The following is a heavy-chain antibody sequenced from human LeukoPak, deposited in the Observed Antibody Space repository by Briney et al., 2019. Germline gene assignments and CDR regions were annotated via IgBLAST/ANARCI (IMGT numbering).Heavy chain of an antibody. Sequence: GASVKVSCMASGYTFTGYYMHWVRQAPGQGLEWMGWINPNSGGTNYAQKFQGRVTMTRDTSISTAYMELSRLRSDDTAVYYCARGGIGYCSGGSCPMAFDIWGQGTMVTVSS. CDR2: INPNSGGT. D-gene: IGHD2-15*01. CDR3: ARGGIGYCSGGSCPMAFDI. J-gene: IGHJ3*02. CDR1: GYTFTGYY. V-gene: IGHV1-2*02.